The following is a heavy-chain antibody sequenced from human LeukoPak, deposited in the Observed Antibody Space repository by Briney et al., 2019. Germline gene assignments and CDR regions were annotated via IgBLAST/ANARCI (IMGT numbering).Heavy chain of an antibody. D-gene: IGHD3-22*01. V-gene: IGHV4-39*01. CDR1: GGSISSSSYY. Sequence: SETLSLTCTVAGGSISSSSYYWGWIRQPPGKGLEWIGSIYYSGSTYYNPSLKSRVTISVDTSKNQFSLKLSSVTAADTAVYYCARPRITMIVEAFDIWGQGTMVTVSS. J-gene: IGHJ3*02. CDR3: ARPRITMIVEAFDI. CDR2: IYYSGST.